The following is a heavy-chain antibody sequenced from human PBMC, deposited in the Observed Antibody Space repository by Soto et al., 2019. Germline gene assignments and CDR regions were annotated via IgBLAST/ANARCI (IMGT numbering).Heavy chain of an antibody. V-gene: IGHV4-39*01. D-gene: IGHD6-25*01. J-gene: IGHJ4*02. CDR3: ARHEAACHFDS. Sequence: AETLSLTCTFSCGSISSGTNYWAWIRQPPGMGLERIVYVYYSGGTYDNPAHKSLITFSVDTNNNQFPLKLRSGTAEDTTDYYCARHEAACHFDSWGRGTLVTVSS. CDR1: CGSISSGTNY. CDR2: VYYSGGT.